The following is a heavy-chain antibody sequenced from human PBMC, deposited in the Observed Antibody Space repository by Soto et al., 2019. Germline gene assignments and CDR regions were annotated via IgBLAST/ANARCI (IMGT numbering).Heavy chain of an antibody. CDR1: GGTFGRNA. Sequence: QVVLVQSGAEVKNPGSSVKVSCKASGGTFGRNAINWVRQAPGQGFEWMGGIIPMFDTANHAQKFQDRVTITTDESATTAHMELSNLRSEDTAVYYCARPYEGGYSSNHHYYYALDVWGQGTAVTVSS. D-gene: IGHD3-22*01. V-gene: IGHV1-69*01. J-gene: IGHJ6*02. CDR2: IIPMFDTA. CDR3: ARPYEGGYSSNHHYYYALDV.